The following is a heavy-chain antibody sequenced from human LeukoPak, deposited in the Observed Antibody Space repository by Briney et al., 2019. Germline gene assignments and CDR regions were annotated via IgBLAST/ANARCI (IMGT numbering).Heavy chain of an antibody. CDR1: GYTFTSYY. V-gene: IGHV1-46*03. Sequence: EASVKVSCKASGYTFTSYYMHWVRQAPGQGLEWMGIINPSGGSTSYAQKFQGRVTMTRDTPTSTVYMELSSLRSEDTAVCYCARPGYCSGGSCYSDYWGQGTLVTVSS. CDR2: INPSGGST. CDR3: ARPGYCSGGSCYSDY. D-gene: IGHD2-15*01. J-gene: IGHJ4*02.